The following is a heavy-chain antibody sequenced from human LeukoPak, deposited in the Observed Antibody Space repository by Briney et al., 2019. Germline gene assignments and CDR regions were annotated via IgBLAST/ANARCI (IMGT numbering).Heavy chain of an antibody. J-gene: IGHJ5*02. CDR2: INPNCCGT. D-gene: IGHD3-10*01. CDR1: GYTFTGYY. Sequence: ASVKVSCQSSGYTFTGYYMHWVRQAPGQGLEWMGWINPNCCGTNYAQKFKGRVTMTRDTSISTAYMELSRLRSDDTAVYYCARVPAHYYGSGSYYQGYNWFDPWGQGTLVTVSS. V-gene: IGHV1-2*02. CDR3: ARVPAHYYGSGSYYQGYNWFDP.